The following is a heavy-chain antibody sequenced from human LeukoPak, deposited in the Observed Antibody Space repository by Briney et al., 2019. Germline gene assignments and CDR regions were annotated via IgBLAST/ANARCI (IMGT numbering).Heavy chain of an antibody. CDR1: GFTFSSYG. CDR3: AKGTGDTGYYFDY. D-gene: IGHD7-27*01. CDR2: IRYDGNNT. V-gene: IGHV3-30*02. J-gene: IGHJ4*02. Sequence: SGGSLRLSCAASGFTFSSYGMHWVRQAPGKGLEWVAFIRYDGNNTYYADSVEGRFTISRDNSENTLYLQMSGLRAEDTAVYHCAKGTGDTGYYFDYWGQGTLVTVSS.